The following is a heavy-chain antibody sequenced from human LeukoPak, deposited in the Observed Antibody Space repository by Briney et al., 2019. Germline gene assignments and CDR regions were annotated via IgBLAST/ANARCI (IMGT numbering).Heavy chain of an antibody. CDR3: ARGRRAAAGQDY. J-gene: IGHJ4*02. Sequence: GASVKVSCKASGYTFTSYDINWVRQATGQGLEWMGWMNPNSGNTGYAQRFQRRVTVTRNTSISTAYMELSSLRSEDTAVYYCARGRRAAAGQDYWGQGTLVTVSS. CDR1: GYTFTSYD. V-gene: IGHV1-8*01. CDR2: MNPNSGNT. D-gene: IGHD6-13*01.